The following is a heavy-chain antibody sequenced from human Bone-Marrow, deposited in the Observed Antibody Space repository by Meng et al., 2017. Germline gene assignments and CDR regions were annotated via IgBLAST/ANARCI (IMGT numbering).Heavy chain of an antibody. Sequence: QGPLVPSGAEVKKSGASGKVSCKSSGYTFPDYYLHWVRRAPGQGLEWMGRINPKSGDTHYAQKFQGRVTMTGDTSISTAYMELSSLRSEDTAVYYCARSSVAGHFDYWGQGTLVTVSS. J-gene: IGHJ4*02. CDR3: ARSSVAGHFDY. CDR2: INPKSGDT. D-gene: IGHD6-19*01. V-gene: IGHV1-2*06. CDR1: GYTFPDYY.